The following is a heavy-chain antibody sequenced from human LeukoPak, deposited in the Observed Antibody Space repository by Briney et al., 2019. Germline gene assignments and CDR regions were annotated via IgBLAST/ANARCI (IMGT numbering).Heavy chain of an antibody. CDR1: GGSISSYY. V-gene: IGHV4-59*01. Sequence: SETLSLTCTVSGGSISSYYWSWIRQPPGKGLEWIGYIYYSGSTNYNPSLKSRVTISVDTSKNHCSLKLRSVTAADTAVYYCAGGRDGCTLDYWGQGTLVTVSS. J-gene: IGHJ4*02. CDR2: IYYSGST. CDR3: AGGRDGCTLDY. D-gene: IGHD5-24*01.